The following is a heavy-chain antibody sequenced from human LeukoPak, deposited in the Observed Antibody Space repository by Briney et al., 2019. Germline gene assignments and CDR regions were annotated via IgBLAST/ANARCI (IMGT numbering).Heavy chain of an antibody. CDR2: INRDGSSI. Sequence: GGSLRLSCAASGFTLSSYWMNWVRQAPGHEPVGVSRINRDGSSIRYANSVQGRFNISSDNAHNTLDLQMSSLRAEDTAVYYCARSHYYDSSGSFNFYYGLDVWGQGTTVIVSS. V-gene: IGHV3-74*01. CDR3: ARSHYYDSSGSFNFYYGLDV. CDR1: GFTLSSYW. J-gene: IGHJ6*02. D-gene: IGHD3-22*01.